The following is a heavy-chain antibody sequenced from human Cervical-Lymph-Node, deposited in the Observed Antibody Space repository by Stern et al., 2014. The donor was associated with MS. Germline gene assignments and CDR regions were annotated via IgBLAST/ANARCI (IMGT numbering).Heavy chain of an antibody. D-gene: IGHD6-13*01. CDR3: ARRVAAVARGGYNYFDP. CDR2: GYYGGSP. V-gene: IGHV4-39*01. Sequence: QLQLQESGPGLVKPSETLSLTCTVSGGSISSRSFYWGLIRQPPDKGLEGIGSGYYGGSPAYTRSLKSRTTISVDPSKNQFSRELSSVTAADTAVYYCARRVAAVARGGYNYFDPWGQGLLVTVSS. CDR1: GGSISSRSFY. J-gene: IGHJ5*02.